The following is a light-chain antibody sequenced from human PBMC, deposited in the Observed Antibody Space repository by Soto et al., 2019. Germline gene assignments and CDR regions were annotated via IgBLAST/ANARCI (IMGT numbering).Light chain of an antibody. J-gene: IGLJ1*01. Sequence: QSVLTQPPSVSEAPRQRVTISCSGSSSNIGNNGVNWYQQLPGKAPKLLIYYDDLLPSGVSDRFSGSKSGTSASLAISGLQSEDEADYYCAAWDDSLNGYVFGSGTKGTVL. CDR3: AAWDDSLNGYV. CDR1: SSNIGNNG. V-gene: IGLV1-36*01. CDR2: YDD.